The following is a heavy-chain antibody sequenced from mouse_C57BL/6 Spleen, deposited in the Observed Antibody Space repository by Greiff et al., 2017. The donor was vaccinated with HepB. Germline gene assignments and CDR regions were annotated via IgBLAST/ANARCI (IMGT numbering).Heavy chain of an antibody. D-gene: IGHD2-4*01. J-gene: IGHJ3*01. CDR2: IDPSDSYT. Sequence: QVQLQQPGAELVMPGASVKLSCKASGYTFTSYWMHWVKQRPGQGLEWIGEIDPSDSYTNYNQKFKGKSTLTVDKSSSTAYMQLSSLTSEDSAVYYCARFGDYDPWFAYWGQGTLVTVSA. CDR1: GYTFTSYW. CDR3: ARFGDYDPWFAY. V-gene: IGHV1-69*01.